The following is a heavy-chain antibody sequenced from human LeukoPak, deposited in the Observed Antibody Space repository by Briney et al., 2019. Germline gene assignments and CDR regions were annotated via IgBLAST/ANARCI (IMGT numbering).Heavy chain of an antibody. Sequence: GGSLRLSCAASRFTFSSYWMSWVRQAPGKGLEWVSRINSDGSSTSYADSVKGRFTISRDNAKNTLYLQMNSLRAEDTAVYYCARVDNRPYVWGQGTLVTVSS. CDR3: ARVDNRPYV. J-gene: IGHJ4*02. CDR2: INSDGSST. CDR1: RFTFSSYW. D-gene: IGHD2-21*01. V-gene: IGHV3-74*01.